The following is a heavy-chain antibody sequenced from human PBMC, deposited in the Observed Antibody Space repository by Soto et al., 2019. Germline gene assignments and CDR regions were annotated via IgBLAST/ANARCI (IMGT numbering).Heavy chain of an antibody. CDR2: IVPLLSSA. CDR3: ARVYSSSPEMYYFDY. CDR1: GGTSRSYA. V-gene: IGHV1-69*06. Sequence: QVQLVQSEAEVKQPGSSVKVSCKASGGTSRSYAISWVRQAPGQGLEWMGGIVPLLSSANYAQKFQGRVTITADKSTTTAYMELNSLTYEDTAVYYCARVYSSSPEMYYFDYWGQGTLVTVSS. J-gene: IGHJ4*02. D-gene: IGHD6-6*01.